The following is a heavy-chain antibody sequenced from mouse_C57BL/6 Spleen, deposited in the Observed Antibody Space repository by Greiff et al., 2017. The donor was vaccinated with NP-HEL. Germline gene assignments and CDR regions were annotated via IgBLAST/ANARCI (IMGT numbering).Heavy chain of an antibody. J-gene: IGHJ3*01. CDR2: IYPGDGDT. Sequence: VQLQQSGAELVKPGASVKISCKASGYAFSSYWMNWVKQRPGKGLEWMGQIYPGDGDTNYNGKFKGKATLTADKSSSTAYMQLSSLTSEDSAVYFCARPSSGAWFAYWGQGPLVTVSA. D-gene: IGHD3-2*02. CDR3: ARPSSGAWFAY. CDR1: GYAFSSYW. V-gene: IGHV1-80*01.